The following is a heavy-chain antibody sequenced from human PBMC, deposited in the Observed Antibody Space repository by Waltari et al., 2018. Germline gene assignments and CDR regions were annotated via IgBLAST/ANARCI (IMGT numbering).Heavy chain of an antibody. V-gene: IGHV3-43D*04. CDR3: AKDISGLTTGGHPDY. Sequence: EVQLVESGGVVVQPGGSLRLSCAASGFTFDDYAMHWVRQAPGKGLEWVSLISWDGGSTYYADSVKGRFTISRDNSKNSLYLQMNSLRAEDTALYYCAKDISGLTTGGHPDYWCQGTLVTVSS. J-gene: IGHJ4*02. CDR2: ISWDGGST. CDR1: GFTFDDYA. D-gene: IGHD4-4*01.